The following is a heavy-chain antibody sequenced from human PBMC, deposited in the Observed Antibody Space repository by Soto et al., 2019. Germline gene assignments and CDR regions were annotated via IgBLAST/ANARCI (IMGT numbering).Heavy chain of an antibody. J-gene: IGHJ6*02. Sequence: EVQLVESGGGLVQPGGSLRLSCEASGFTFSNYDMHWVRQGTGKGLEWVSGISAAGNPEYADSVEGRFTISRENAQNSFFLQMNSLRGGDTAVYYCARTDRDCYGLDVWGHGTTVIASS. V-gene: IGHV3-13*05. CDR3: ARTDRDCYGLDV. CDR2: ISAAGNP. CDR1: GFTFSNYD.